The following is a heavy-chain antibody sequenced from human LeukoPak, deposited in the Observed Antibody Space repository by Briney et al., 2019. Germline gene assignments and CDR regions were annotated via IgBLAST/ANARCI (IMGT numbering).Heavy chain of an antibody. CDR2: TYSDSST. D-gene: IGHD2-21*02. J-gene: IGHJ3*02. CDR3: ARKNRDFNAAFDI. Sequence: GGSLRLSCAASGFTVSNNYMSWVRQAPGKGLEWVSITYSDSSTNYADSVKGRFTISRDTSQNTLSLQMNSLRAEDTAVYYCARKNRDFNAAFDIWGQGTVVTVSS. CDR1: GFTVSNNY. V-gene: IGHV3-53*01.